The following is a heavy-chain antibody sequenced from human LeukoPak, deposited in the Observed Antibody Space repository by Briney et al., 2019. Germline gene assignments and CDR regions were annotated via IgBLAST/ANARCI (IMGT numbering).Heavy chain of an antibody. CDR2: IYHSGST. V-gene: IGHV4-4*02. D-gene: IGHD6-25*01. Sequence: SETLSLTCAVSGGSISSSNWWRWVRQPPGKGLDWIGEIYHSGSTNYNPSLKSRVTISVDKSKNQFSLKLSSVTAADTAVYYCARDSAAGFPWYYYYYMDVWGKGTTVTVSS. CDR3: ARDSAAGFPWYYYYYMDV. J-gene: IGHJ6*03. CDR1: GGSISSSNW.